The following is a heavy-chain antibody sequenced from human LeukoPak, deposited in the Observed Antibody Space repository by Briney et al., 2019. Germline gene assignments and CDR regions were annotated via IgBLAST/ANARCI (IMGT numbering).Heavy chain of an antibody. J-gene: IGHJ4*02. CDR2: IWYDGSNK. D-gene: IGHD3-22*01. CDR1: GFTFSSSS. V-gene: IGHV3-33*08. CDR3: ARGRYYYDSSGQLFDY. Sequence: GGSLRLSCAASGFTFSSSSMNWVRQAPGKGLEWVAVIWYDGSNKYYADSVKGRFTISRDNSKNTLYLQMNSLRAEDTAVYYCARGRYYYDSSGQLFDYWGQGTLVTVSS.